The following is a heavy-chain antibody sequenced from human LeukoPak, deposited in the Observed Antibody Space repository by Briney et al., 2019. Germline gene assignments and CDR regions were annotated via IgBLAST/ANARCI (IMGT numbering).Heavy chain of an antibody. CDR2: INHSGST. CDR1: GGSFSGYY. CDR3: ARAPSPAGTFYYYYGMDV. D-gene: IGHD6-13*01. V-gene: IGHV4-34*01. J-gene: IGHJ6*02. Sequence: SETLSLTCAVYGGSFSGYYWSWIRQPPGKGLEWIGEINHSGSTNYNPSLKSRVTISVDTSKNQFSLKLSSVTAADTAVYYCARAPSPAGTFYYYYGMDVWGQGTTVTVSS.